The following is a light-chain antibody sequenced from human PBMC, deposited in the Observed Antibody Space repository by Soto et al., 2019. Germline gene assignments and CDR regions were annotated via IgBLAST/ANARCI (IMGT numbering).Light chain of an antibody. CDR3: SSYTTIKTVV. CDR1: SSDIGSDKL. J-gene: IGLJ2*01. CDR2: EAF. V-gene: IGLV2-14*02. Sequence: QSALTQPASVSGSPGQSITISCTGTSSDIGSDKLISWYQHHPGRAPKIMIYEAFKRPSGVSDRFSGFKSANTAYLTISGVQPEDEADYHCSSYTTIKTVVFGGGTKLTVL.